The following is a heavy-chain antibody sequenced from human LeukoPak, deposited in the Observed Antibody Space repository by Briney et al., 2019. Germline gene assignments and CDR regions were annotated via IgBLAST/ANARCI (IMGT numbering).Heavy chain of an antibody. CDR3: GRQVAPGQWLVNL. CDR2: MSADGSLQ. V-gene: IGHV3-30*01. D-gene: IGHD6-19*01. J-gene: IGHJ5*02. Sequence: GGSRRLSCVASGFTFSNYAIHWVRRPPGKGLEWVAVMSADGSLQYYANSVKGRFTISRDNYKSTLFLQMNSLSAADTAVYYCGRQVAPGQWLVNLWGQGTLVTVSS. CDR1: GFTFSNYA.